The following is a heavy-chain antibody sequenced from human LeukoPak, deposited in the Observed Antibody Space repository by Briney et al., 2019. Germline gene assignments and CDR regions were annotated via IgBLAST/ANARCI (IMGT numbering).Heavy chain of an antibody. CDR3: AKDIGSGSYTGAFDY. Sequence: GGSLRLSCAASGFTFSDYYMSWIRQAPGKGLEWVSYISSSGSTIYYADSVKGRFTISRDNAKNSLYLQMNSLRAEDTALYYCAKDIGSGSYTGAFDYWGQGTLVTVSS. V-gene: IGHV3-11*01. D-gene: IGHD1-26*01. CDR2: ISSSGSTI. J-gene: IGHJ4*02. CDR1: GFTFSDYY.